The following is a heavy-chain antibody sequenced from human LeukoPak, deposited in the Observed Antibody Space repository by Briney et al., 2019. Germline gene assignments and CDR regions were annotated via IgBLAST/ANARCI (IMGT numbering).Heavy chain of an antibody. CDR2: IYHSGST. CDR1: GDSISRSDYS. D-gene: IGHD3-10*01. V-gene: IGHV4-30-2*01. Sequence: SETLSLTCTASGDSISRSDYSWSWIRQPPGKGLEWVGYIYHSGSTYYNPSLRSRVTMSIDRSKNQFSLKLPSVTAADTAVYYCARVGSGDAFDIWGQGTMVTVSS. J-gene: IGHJ3*02. CDR3: ARVGSGDAFDI.